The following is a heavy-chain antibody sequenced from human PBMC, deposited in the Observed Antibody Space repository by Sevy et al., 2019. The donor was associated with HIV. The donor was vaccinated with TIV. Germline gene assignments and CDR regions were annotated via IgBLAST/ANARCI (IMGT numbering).Heavy chain of an antibody. D-gene: IGHD6-6*01. CDR3: ATTGRYSSSSGNNWFDP. V-gene: IGHV3-30-3*01. Sequence: GGSLRLSCAASGFTFSSYAMHWVRQAPGKGLEWVAVISYDGSNKYYADSVKGRFTITSDNSRNTRYLQMNSLRAEDTAVHYCATTGRYSSSSGNNWFDPWGQGTLVTVSS. J-gene: IGHJ5*02. CDR1: GFTFSSYA. CDR2: ISYDGSNK.